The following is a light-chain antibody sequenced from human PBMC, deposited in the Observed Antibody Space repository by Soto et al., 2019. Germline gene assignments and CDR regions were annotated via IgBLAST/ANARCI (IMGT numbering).Light chain of an antibody. CDR2: EVS. CDR3: SSYTSSSTQV. J-gene: IGLJ1*01. V-gene: IGLV2-8*01. Sequence: QSALTQPPSASGSPGQSVTISCTGTSSDVGGYNYVSWCQQHPGKAPKLIISEVSKRPSGVPDRFSGSKSGNTASLTLSALQAEDEADYYCSSYTSSSTQVFGTGTKVTVL. CDR1: SSDVGGYNY.